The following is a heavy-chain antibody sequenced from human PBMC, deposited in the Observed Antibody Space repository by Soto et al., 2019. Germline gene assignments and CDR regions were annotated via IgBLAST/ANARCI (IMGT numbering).Heavy chain of an antibody. J-gene: IGHJ5*02. CDR1: GFTFSSYS. CDR2: ISSSSSTI. V-gene: IGHV3-48*02. CDR3: ARILTWDGRGWFDP. Sequence: EVQLVESGGGLVQPGGSLRLSCAASGFTFSSYSMNWVRQAPGKGLEWVSYISSSSSTIYYADSVKCRFTISRDNAKNSLYLQMNSLRDEYTAVYYCARILTWDGRGWFDPWGQGTLVTVSS. D-gene: IGHD7-27*01.